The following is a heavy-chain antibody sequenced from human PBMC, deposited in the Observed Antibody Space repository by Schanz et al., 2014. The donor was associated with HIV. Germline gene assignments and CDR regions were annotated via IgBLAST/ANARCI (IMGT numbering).Heavy chain of an antibody. J-gene: IGHJ3*02. D-gene: IGHD3-16*01. Sequence: EVQLVESGGGLEQPGGSLRLSCEASGFTLSSYSMNWVRQAPGKGLEWISYISGSSSTIYYAGSVKGRFTISRDNAKNSLFLQMNSLRAEDTAVYYCARGLPTPAAFDIWGQGTMVTVSS. CDR2: ISGSSSTI. CDR3: ARGLPTPAAFDI. V-gene: IGHV3-48*01. CDR1: GFTLSSYS.